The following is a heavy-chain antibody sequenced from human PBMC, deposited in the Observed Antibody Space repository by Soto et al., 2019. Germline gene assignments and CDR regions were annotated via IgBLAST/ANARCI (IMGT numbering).Heavy chain of an antibody. D-gene: IGHD3-3*01. CDR1: GGYISSYY. Sequence: SETQSLTCTVSGGYISSYYLSWIRQPPGKGLEWIGYIYYSGSTNYNPSLKSRVTISVDTSKNQFSLKLSSVTAADTAVYYCARHVRRSYDFWSGYDLPGGMDVWGKGTTVTVSS. CDR3: ARHVRRSYDFWSGYDLPGGMDV. V-gene: IGHV4-59*08. CDR2: IYYSGST. J-gene: IGHJ6*03.